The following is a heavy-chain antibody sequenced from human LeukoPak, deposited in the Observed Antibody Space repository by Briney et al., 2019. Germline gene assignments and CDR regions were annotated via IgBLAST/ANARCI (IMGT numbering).Heavy chain of an antibody. CDR1: GGSISGYY. CDR2: IYTSGST. J-gene: IGHJ5*02. D-gene: IGHD3-10*01. CDR3: ARDSYYYGSGSSTNWFDP. V-gene: IGHV4-4*07. Sequence: PSETLSLTCTVSGGSISGYYWSWIRQPAGKGLEWIGRIYTSGSTNYNPSLKSRVTMSVDTSKNQFSLKLSSVTAADTPVYCCARDSYYYGSGSSTNWFDPWGQGTLVTVSS.